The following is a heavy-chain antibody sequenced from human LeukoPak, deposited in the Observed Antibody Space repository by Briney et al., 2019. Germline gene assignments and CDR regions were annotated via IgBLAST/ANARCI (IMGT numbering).Heavy chain of an antibody. CDR2: INTDGSST. J-gene: IGHJ2*01. D-gene: IGHD4-11*01. CDR3: ATVGTVTTLGYFEL. CDR1: GFTFSSYW. Sequence: PGGSLRLSCAASGFTFSSYWMDWVRQAPGKGLVWVSRINTDGSSTSYADSVKGRLTIYRDNAKNTLDLQMNSLGAGDTALYYCATVGTVTTLGYFELWGRGTLVTVSP. V-gene: IGHV3-74*01.